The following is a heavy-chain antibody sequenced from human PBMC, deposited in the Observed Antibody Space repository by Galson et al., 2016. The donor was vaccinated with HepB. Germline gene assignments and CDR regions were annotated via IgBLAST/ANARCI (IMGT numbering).Heavy chain of an antibody. D-gene: IGHD2-15*01. V-gene: IGHV1-69*13. Sequence: SVKVSCKASGGTFSSYAISWVRQAPGQGLEWMGGIIPIFGTASYAQKFQGRVTITADESTSTAYMELSSLRSEDTAVYYCARGCSGGTCGQGSSAKLDYWGQGTLVTVSS. CDR1: GGTFSSYA. J-gene: IGHJ4*02. CDR3: ARGCSGGTCGQGSSAKLDY. CDR2: IIPIFGTA.